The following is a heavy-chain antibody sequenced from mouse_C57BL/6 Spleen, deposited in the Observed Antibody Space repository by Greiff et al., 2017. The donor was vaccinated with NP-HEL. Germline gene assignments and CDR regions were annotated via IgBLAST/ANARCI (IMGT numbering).Heavy chain of an antibody. CDR2: INPSNGGT. J-gene: IGHJ4*01. Sequence: QVQLKQPGTELVKPGASVKLSCKASGYTFTSYWMHWVKQRPGQGLEWIGNINPSNGGTNYNEKFKSKATLTVDKSSSTAYMQLSSLTSEDSAVYYCARWDYGSSYAMDYWGQGTSVTVSS. V-gene: IGHV1-53*01. CDR3: ARWDYGSSYAMDY. CDR1: GYTFTSYW. D-gene: IGHD1-1*01.